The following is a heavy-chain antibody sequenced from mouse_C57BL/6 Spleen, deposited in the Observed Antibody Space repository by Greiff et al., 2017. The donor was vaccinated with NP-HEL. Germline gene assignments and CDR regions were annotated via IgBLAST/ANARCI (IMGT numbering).Heavy chain of an antibody. CDR1: GYTFTDYY. CDR3: ARRGDYGNYDWYFDV. V-gene: IGHV1-76*01. J-gene: IGHJ1*03. CDR2: IYPGSGNT. Sequence: VQLQESGAELVRPGASVKLSCKASGYTFTDYYINWVKQRPGQGLEWIARIYPGSGNTYYNEKFKGKATLTAEKSSSTAYMQLSSLTSEDSAVYFCARRGDYGNYDWYFDVWGTGTTVTVSS. D-gene: IGHD2-1*01.